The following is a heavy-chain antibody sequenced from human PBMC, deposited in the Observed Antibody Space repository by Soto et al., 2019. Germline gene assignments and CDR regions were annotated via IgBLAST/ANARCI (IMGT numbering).Heavy chain of an antibody. CDR3: ARQAGSVVVAALVSWFDP. V-gene: IGHV5-51*01. Sequence: GESLKISCKGSGYSFTSYWIGWVRQMPGKGLEWMGIIYPGDSDTRYSPSFQGQVTISADKSISTAYLQWSSLKASDTAMYYCARQAGSVVVAALVSWFDPWGQGALVTVSS. J-gene: IGHJ5*02. CDR1: GYSFTSYW. CDR2: IYPGDSDT. D-gene: IGHD2-15*01.